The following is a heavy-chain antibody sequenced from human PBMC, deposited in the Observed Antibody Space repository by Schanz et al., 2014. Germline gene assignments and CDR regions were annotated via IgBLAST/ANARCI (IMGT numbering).Heavy chain of an antibody. V-gene: IGHV3-33*08. CDR3: TRDYLLDQLGYSRYYYAMDV. J-gene: IGHJ6*02. Sequence: VQLLESGGGLVQPGGSLRLSCAASGFRFSSYGMHWVRQAPGKGLEWVGVIAYDGSKKSYADSAKGRFTISKDNAKSSLILQMNSLRAEDTAVYYCTRDYLLDQLGYSRYYYAMDVWGQGATVTVSS. CDR2: IAYDGSKK. CDR1: GFRFSSYG. D-gene: IGHD2-15*01.